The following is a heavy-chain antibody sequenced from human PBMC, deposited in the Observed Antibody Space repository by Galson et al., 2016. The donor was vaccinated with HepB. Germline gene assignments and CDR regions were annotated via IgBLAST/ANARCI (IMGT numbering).Heavy chain of an antibody. CDR1: GFFLANPKMG. CDR3: ARVISEYVGGNYPRPGGYYSMDV. CDR2: IFSTDER. D-gene: IGHD3-16*02. Sequence: PALVKPTQTLTLTCTVSGFFLANPKMGVSWIRQSPGEAPEWLAHIFSTDERSYSTSLQSRLTISKDISNTQVVLTMTNLDPVDTATYYCARVISEYVGGNYPRPGGYYSMDVWGPGTTVTVSS. V-gene: IGHV2-26*01. J-gene: IGHJ6*02.